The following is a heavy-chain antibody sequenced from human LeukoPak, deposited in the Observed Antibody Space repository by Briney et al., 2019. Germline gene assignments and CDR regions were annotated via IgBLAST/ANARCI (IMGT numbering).Heavy chain of an antibody. Sequence: PGGSLRLSCAASGFTSTPSELNWVRQAPGKGLEWISYISHTGSLTYYADSVKGRFTISRDNSKNTLYLQMNSLRAEDTAVYYCARYPSDQYYFDYWGQGTLVTVSS. V-gene: IGHV3-48*03. CDR3: ARYPSDQYYFDY. CDR1: GFTSTPSE. CDR2: ISHTGSLT. J-gene: IGHJ4*02.